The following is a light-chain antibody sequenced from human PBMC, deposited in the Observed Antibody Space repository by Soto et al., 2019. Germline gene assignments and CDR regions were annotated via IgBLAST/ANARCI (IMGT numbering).Light chain of an antibody. V-gene: IGKV3-20*01. J-gene: IGKJ1*01. CDR2: GAS. CDR3: QQYAGSPST. CDR1: QTVTSNY. Sequence: EIVLTQSPGTLSLSPGERATISCRASQTVTSNYLAWYQRKPGQAPRLLIYGASSRVTDIPDRFSGSGSGTDFTLTITRLQPDDFAVYFCQQYAGSPSTFGQGTKVEIK.